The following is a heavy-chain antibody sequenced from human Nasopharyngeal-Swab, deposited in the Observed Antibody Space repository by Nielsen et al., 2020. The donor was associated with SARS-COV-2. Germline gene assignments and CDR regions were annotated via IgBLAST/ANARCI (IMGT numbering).Heavy chain of an antibody. CDR3: ARDLRYYCGGDCYSWDLDY. Sequence: WVRQAPGQGLEGMGWISAYNGNTNYAQKLQGRVTMTTDTSTSTAYMELRSLRSDDTAVYYCARDLRYYCGGDCYSWDLDYWGQGTLVTV. V-gene: IGHV1-18*01. J-gene: IGHJ4*02. D-gene: IGHD2-21*01. CDR2: ISAYNGNT.